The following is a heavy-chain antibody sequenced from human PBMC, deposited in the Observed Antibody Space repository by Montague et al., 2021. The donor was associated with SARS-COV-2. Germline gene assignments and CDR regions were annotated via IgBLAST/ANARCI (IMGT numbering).Heavy chain of an antibody. V-gene: IGHV4-39*01. D-gene: IGHD3-22*01. Sequence: SETLFLTCTVSSGSISSSSYYWGWIRQPPGKGLEWIGSIYYSGSTYYHPPLKSRVTISVDTSKHQYSLKLGSVTAAATAVYYSASPTYYYESSGSDAFDIWGQGTMVTVSS. J-gene: IGHJ3*02. CDR3: ASPTYYYESSGSDAFDI. CDR1: SGSISSSSYY. CDR2: IYYSGST.